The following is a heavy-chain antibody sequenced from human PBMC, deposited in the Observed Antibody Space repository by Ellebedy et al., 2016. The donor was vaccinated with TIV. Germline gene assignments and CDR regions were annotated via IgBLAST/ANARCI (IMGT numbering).Heavy chain of an antibody. CDR3: ATDLGYYYGSGKGDV. J-gene: IGHJ6*02. Sequence: GESLKISXAASGFSLSIYWMTWIRQAPGKGLEWVANIKQDGGEKHYVDSVKGRFTISRDNAKNSLYLQMNSLIVEDTAVYYCATDLGYYYGSGKGDVWGQGTTVIVSS. V-gene: IGHV3-7*01. CDR1: GFSLSIYW. CDR2: IKQDGGEK. D-gene: IGHD3-10*01.